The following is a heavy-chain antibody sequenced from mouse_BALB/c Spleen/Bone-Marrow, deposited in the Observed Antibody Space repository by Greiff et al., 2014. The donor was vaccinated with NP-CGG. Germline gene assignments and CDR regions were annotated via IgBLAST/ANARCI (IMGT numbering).Heavy chain of an antibody. CDR3: TRERETRYAMDY. Sequence: DVMLVESGGGLVKPGGSLELSCAASGFTFSSYTMSWVRQTPEKRLEWVATISSGGSYTYYPDSVKGRFTISRDNAKNTLYLQMSSLKSEDTAMYYCTRERETRYAMDYWGQGTSVTVSS. V-gene: IGHV5-6-4*01. J-gene: IGHJ4*01. CDR1: GFTFSSYT. CDR2: ISSGGSYT.